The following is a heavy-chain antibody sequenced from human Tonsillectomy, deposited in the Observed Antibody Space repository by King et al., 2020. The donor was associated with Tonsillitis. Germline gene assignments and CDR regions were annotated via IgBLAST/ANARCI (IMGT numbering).Heavy chain of an antibody. CDR2: INPRVTNT. J-gene: IGHJ3*02. D-gene: IGHD2-15*01. Sequence: VQLVESGGGLVKPGGSLRLSCAASGFTFSDYYMSWIRQAPGKGLEWISVINPRVTNTNYVDSVRGRFTISRDNAKNSMFLQMNSLSAEETGVYYCGREYWGGIDIWGQGTMVTVSS. CDR1: GFTFSDYY. V-gene: IGHV3-11*06. CDR3: GREYWGGIDI.